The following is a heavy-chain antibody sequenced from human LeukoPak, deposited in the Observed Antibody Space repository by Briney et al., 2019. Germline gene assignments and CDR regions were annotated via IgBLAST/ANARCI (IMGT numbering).Heavy chain of an antibody. CDR3: AKLVKELSRGDAFDI. Sequence: GGSLRLSCEASGFTFSDYNMNWVRQSPGKGLEWVSYISSSSSTIYYADSVKGRFTISRDNSKNTLYLQMNSLRAEDTAVYYCAKLVKELSRGDAFDIWGQGTMVTVSS. D-gene: IGHD3-16*02. V-gene: IGHV3-48*01. CDR1: GFTFSDYN. CDR2: ISSSSSTI. J-gene: IGHJ3*02.